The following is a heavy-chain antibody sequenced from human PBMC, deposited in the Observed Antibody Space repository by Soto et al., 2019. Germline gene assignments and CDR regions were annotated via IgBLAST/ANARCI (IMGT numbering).Heavy chain of an antibody. Sequence: GGSLRLSYAASGFTFISYWMSWVRQAPGKGLEWVANIKQDGSEKYYVDSVKGRFTISRDNAKNSLYLQMNSLRAEDTAVYYCACDGDAFDIWGQGTMVTVSS. CDR2: IKQDGSEK. CDR3: ACDGDAFDI. V-gene: IGHV3-7*03. CDR1: GFTFISYW. J-gene: IGHJ3*02.